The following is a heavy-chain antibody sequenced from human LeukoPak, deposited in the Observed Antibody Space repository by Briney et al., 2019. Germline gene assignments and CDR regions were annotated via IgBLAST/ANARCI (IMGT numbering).Heavy chain of an antibody. CDR3: EWGFSKFRFDY. V-gene: IGHV5-51*01. D-gene: IGHD2-15*01. CDR1: GYSFITYL. CDR2: IYPDDSDT. Sequence: GESLKIYCRGSGYSFITYLIGWVRQMPGKGLEWMGIIYPDDSDTRYSPSFQGQVTISADKSISTAYLQWSSLKASDTAMYYCEWGFSKFRFDYWGQGTLVTVSS. J-gene: IGHJ4*02.